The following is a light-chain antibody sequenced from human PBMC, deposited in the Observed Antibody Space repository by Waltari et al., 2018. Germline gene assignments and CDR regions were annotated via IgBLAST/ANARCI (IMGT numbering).Light chain of an antibody. Sequence: QSALTQPASVSGSPGQSITISCTGTNRDIGSYNLVSWYQHHPGKAPKLIIYEVNTWPPGVSNRFSGSKSGNTASLTISGLQAEDEGDYYCSSYADRVKLELGGGTKVTVL. CDR1: NRDIGSYNL. V-gene: IGLV2-23*02. CDR2: EVN. J-gene: IGLJ3*02. CDR3: SSYADRVKLE.